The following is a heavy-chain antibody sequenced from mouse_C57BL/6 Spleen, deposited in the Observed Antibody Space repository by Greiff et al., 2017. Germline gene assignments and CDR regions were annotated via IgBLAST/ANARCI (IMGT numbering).Heavy chain of an antibody. CDR3: TRYYGSSDWYFDV. V-gene: IGHV6-6*01. J-gene: IGHJ1*03. D-gene: IGHD1-1*01. Sequence: EVKVVESGGGLVQPGGSMKLSCAASGFTFSDAWMDWVRQSPEKGLEWVAEIRNKANNHATYYAESVKGRFTISRDDSKSSVYLQMNSLRAEDTGIYYCTRYYGSSDWYFDVWGTGTTVTVSS. CDR1: GFTFSDAW. CDR2: IRNKANNHAT.